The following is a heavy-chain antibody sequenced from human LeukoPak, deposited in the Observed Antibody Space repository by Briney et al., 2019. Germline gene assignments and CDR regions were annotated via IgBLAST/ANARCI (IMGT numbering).Heavy chain of an antibody. Sequence: GGSLRLSCVASGFTFNTYTMNWVRQAPGKGLEWISCVGRDGSIHYADSVKGRITIPRDNAKNSLFLQMNSLRAEDTAIYYCARRYYNTTGYAFDIWGQGTMVTVSS. CDR1: GFTFNTYT. J-gene: IGHJ3*02. D-gene: IGHD3-22*01. CDR2: VGRDGSI. CDR3: ARRYYNTTGYAFDI. V-gene: IGHV3-21*01.